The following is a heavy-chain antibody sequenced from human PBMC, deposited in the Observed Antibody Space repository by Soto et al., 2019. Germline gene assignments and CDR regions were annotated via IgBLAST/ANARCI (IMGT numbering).Heavy chain of an antibody. D-gene: IGHD4-17*01. J-gene: IGHJ4*02. V-gene: IGHV4-59*01. Sequence: SETLSLTCTVSGGSISSYYWSWIRQPPGKGLEWIGYIYYSGSTNYNPSLKSRVTISVDTSKNQFSLKLSSVTAADTAVYYCARVTVTTSFDYWGQGTLVTVSS. CDR2: IYYSGST. CDR3: ARVTVTTSFDY. CDR1: GGSISSYY.